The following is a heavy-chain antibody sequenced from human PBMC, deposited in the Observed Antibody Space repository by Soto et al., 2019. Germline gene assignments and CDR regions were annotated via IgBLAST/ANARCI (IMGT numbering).Heavy chain of an antibody. CDR3: GRALYSTSSSGVGY. D-gene: IGHD6-6*01. J-gene: IGHJ4*02. Sequence: QVQLVESGGGVVQPGRSLRLSCAASGFTFSSYAIHWVRQAPGKGLEWVAVISYDGDKKYYADSVKGRFNISRDNSKNTLYLQMNSLRPEDTALYYCGRALYSTSSSGVGYWGQATLVTVSS. V-gene: IGHV3-30-3*01. CDR2: ISYDGDKK. CDR1: GFTFSSYA.